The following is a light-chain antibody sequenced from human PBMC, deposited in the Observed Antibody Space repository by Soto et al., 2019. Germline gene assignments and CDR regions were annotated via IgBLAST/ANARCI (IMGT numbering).Light chain of an antibody. V-gene: IGKV3D-20*01. Sequence: EIVLTQSPATLSLSPGERATLSCGASQSVRSNYLAWYQQKPGLAPRLLIYDASSRATGIPDRFSGSGSGADFPLTITTLELEDFAVYSCQQYGSSPLIFGQGTRLEIK. CDR3: QQYGSSPLI. CDR1: QSVRSNY. J-gene: IGKJ5*01. CDR2: DAS.